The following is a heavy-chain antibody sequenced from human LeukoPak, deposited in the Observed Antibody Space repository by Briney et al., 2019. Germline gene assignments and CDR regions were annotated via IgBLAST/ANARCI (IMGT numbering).Heavy chain of an antibody. CDR2: INHSGST. CDR1: GGSFSGYY. CDR3: ARAGGWELPF. D-gene: IGHD1-26*01. V-gene: IGHV4-34*01. J-gene: IGHJ4*02. Sequence: SETLSLTCAVYGGSFSGYYWSWIRQPPGKGLEWIGDINHSGSTNYNPSLKSRVTISVDTSKNQCSLKLTSVTAADTAVYYCARAGGWELPFWGPGTLVTVSS.